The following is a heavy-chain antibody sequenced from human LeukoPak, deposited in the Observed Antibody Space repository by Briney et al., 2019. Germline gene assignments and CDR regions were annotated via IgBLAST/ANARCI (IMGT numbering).Heavy chain of an antibody. V-gene: IGHV4-38-2*02. CDR1: GDSISSNYY. CDR3: ARVIVTSLRYYFDS. CDR2: IYHFGTA. Sequence: SETLSLTCTVSGDSISSNYYWGWIRQPPGKGLEWIGSIYHFGTAYYNPSLRSRVTMSPGTSKNQFSLNVSSVTAADTAVYYCARVIVTSLRYYFDSWGQGALVTVSS. J-gene: IGHJ4*02. D-gene: IGHD2-15*01.